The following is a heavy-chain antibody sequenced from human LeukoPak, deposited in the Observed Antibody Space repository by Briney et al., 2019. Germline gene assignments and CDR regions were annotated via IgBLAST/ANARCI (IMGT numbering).Heavy chain of an antibody. CDR1: GGSISSGSYY. CDR3: ARLHVDIVATTFDY. V-gene: IGHV4-61*02. CDR2: IYTSWST. J-gene: IGHJ4*02. Sequence: SQTLSLTCTVSGGSISSGSYYWSWIRQPAGKGLEWIGRIYTSWSTNYNPSLKSRVTISVDTSKNQFSLKLSSVTAADTAVYYCARLHVDIVATTFDYWGQGTLVTVSS. D-gene: IGHD5-12*01.